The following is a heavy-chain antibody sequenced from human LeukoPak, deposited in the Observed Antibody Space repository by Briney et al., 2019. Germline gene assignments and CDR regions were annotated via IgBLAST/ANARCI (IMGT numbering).Heavy chain of an antibody. D-gene: IGHD3-10*01. V-gene: IGHV4-39*07. CDR1: GGSISSSSYY. J-gene: IGHJ4*02. CDR2: IYYSGST. Sequence: PSETLSLTCTVSGGSISSSSYYWGWIRQPPGKGLEWIGSIYYSGSTYYNPSLKSRVTISVDTSKNQFSLKLSSVTAADTAVYYCARAIMVRGVIITYRTPYFDYWGQGTLVTVSS. CDR3: ARAIMVRGVIITYRTPYFDY.